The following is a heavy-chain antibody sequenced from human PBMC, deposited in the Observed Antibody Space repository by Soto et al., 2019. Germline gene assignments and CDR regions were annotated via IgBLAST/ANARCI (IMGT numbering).Heavy chain of an antibody. CDR1: GYSCTSYW. Sequence: PGESLKISCKGSGYSCTSYWISWVRQMPGKGLEWMGRIDPSDSYTNYSPSFQGHVTISADKSISTAYLQWSSLKASDTAMYYCASQPRYSYGFRDAFDIWGQGTMVTVS. D-gene: IGHD5-18*01. CDR2: IDPSDSYT. V-gene: IGHV5-10-1*01. J-gene: IGHJ3*02. CDR3: ASQPRYSYGFRDAFDI.